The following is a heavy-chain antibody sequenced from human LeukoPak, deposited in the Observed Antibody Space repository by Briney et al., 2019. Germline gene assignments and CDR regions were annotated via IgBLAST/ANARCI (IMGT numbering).Heavy chain of an antibody. CDR2: INYSGST. Sequence: SETLSLTCTVSGGSISSYYWSWIRQPPGKGLEWIGYINYSGSTNYNPSLKSRVTISVDTSKNQFSLKLSSVTAADTAVYYCARNGYYYDSSGYYNYYYYYMDVWGKGTTVTISS. CDR1: GGSISSYY. V-gene: IGHV4-59*01. J-gene: IGHJ6*03. CDR3: ARNGYYYDSSGYYNYYYYYMDV. D-gene: IGHD3-22*01.